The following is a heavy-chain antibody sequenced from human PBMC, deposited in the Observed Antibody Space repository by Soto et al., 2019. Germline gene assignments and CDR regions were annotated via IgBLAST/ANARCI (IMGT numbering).Heavy chain of an antibody. J-gene: IGHJ6*02. D-gene: IGHD5-18*01. CDR3: VSRGYSYDPYYYGMDV. CDR2: IIPIFGTA. CDR1: GGTFSSYA. Sequence: QVQLVQSGAEVKKPGSSVKVSCKASGGTFSSYAISWVRQAPGQGLEWMGGIIPIFGTANYAQKFQGRVTITADESTSTAYMELSSLRSEDTAVYYCVSRGYSYDPYYYGMDVWGQGTTVTVSS. V-gene: IGHV1-69*01.